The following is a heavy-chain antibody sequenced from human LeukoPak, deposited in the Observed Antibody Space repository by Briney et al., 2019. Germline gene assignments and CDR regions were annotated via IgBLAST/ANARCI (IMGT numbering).Heavy chain of an antibody. D-gene: IGHD2-15*01. CDR2: MNPNTGYT. J-gene: IGHJ4*02. CDR1: GYTLTELS. Sequence: GASVKVSCKVSGYTLTELSMHWVRQATGQGLEWMGWMNPNTGYTGHAHQFQGRITMTRNTAISTAYMDLSSLNSQDTAVYYCARSSAWAHFDNWGQGTLVSVSS. CDR3: ARSSAWAHFDN. V-gene: IGHV1-8*01.